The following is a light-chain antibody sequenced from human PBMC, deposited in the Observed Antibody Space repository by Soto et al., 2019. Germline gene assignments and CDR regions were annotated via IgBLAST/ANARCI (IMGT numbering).Light chain of an antibody. CDR1: SSDVGGYNY. CDR2: EVY. CDR3: SSYFGTNIYV. J-gene: IGLJ1*01. Sequence: QSVLTQPPSASGSPGQSVTISCTGTSSDVGGYNYVSWYQHHPGKAPKLIIYEVYKRPSGVPDRFSGSKSGNTAALTVSGLQAEDEADYSSSSYFGTNIYVFGTGTEVTVL. V-gene: IGLV2-8*01.